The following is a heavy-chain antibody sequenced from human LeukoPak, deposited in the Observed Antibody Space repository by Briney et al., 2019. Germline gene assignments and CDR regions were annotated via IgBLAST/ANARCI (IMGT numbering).Heavy chain of an antibody. CDR2: VSSSGSTI. CDR3: AKDPAIWFGEQTDDY. V-gene: IGHV3-11*01. Sequence: GGSLRLSCAASGFTFSDYYMSWIRQAPGKGLEWVSYVSSSGSTIYYADSVKGRFTISRDNAKNSLYLQMNSLRAEDTAVYYCAKDPAIWFGEQTDDYWGQGTLVTVSS. J-gene: IGHJ4*02. CDR1: GFTFSDYY. D-gene: IGHD3-10*01.